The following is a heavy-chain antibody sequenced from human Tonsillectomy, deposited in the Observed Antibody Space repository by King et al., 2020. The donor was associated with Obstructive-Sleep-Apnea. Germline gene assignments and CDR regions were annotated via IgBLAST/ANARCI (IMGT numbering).Heavy chain of an antibody. D-gene: IGHD2-8*01. V-gene: IGHV4-4*02. CDR2: IYHSGST. Sequence: QLQESGPGLVKPSGTLSLTCAVSGGAISSTNWWSWVRQPPGKGLEWIGEIYHSGSTNYNPSLKNRVTISIDKSENQFSLKLTSMTAADTAVYYCASGNRTSPCYWGQGTLFTVSS. J-gene: IGHJ4*02. CDR1: GGAISSTNW. CDR3: ASGNRTSPCY.